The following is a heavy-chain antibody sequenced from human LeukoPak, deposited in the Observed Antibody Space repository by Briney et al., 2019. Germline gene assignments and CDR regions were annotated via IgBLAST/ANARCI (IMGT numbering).Heavy chain of an antibody. Sequence: SETLSLTCTVSGGSISSGGYYWSWIRQHPGKGLEWIGYIYYSGSTYYNPSLKSRVTISVDTSNNQFSLKLSSVTAADTAVYYCATSSGYYPGPLDAFDIWGQGTMVTVSS. CDR1: GGSISSGGYY. V-gene: IGHV4-31*03. D-gene: IGHD3-22*01. J-gene: IGHJ3*02. CDR2: IYYSGST. CDR3: ATSSGYYPGPLDAFDI.